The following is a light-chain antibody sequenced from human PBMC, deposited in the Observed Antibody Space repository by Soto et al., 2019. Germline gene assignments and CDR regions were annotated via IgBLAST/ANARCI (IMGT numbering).Light chain of an antibody. CDR2: DAS. V-gene: IGKV3-11*01. J-gene: IGKJ1*01. Sequence: EIVLTQSPATLSLSPGDRASLSCRASQSVGSYLAWYQQKPGQAPRLLIYDASNRATGVPARFSGSGSGTDFTLTISSLDPEDFAVYYCQQRSNWPPWTFGQGTKVDIK. CDR3: QQRSNWPPWT. CDR1: QSVGSY.